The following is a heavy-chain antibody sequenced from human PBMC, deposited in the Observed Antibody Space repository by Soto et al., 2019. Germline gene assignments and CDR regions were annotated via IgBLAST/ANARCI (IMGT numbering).Heavy chain of an antibody. CDR3: VRDLGYHWNLISF. Sequence: ASVKVSCKASGYTFTSYAIHWVRQAPGQRLEWMGWVNAGNGNTKYSQKLQGRVTITRDTSASTAYMELSSLRSEDTAVYYCVRDLGYHWNLISFWGQRTLVTGS. V-gene: IGHV1-3*01. D-gene: IGHD1-20*01. CDR1: GYTFTSYA. J-gene: IGHJ1*01. CDR2: VNAGNGNT.